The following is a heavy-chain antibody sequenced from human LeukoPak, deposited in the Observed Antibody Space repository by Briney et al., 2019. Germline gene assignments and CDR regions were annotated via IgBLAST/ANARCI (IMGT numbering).Heavy chain of an antibody. D-gene: IGHD6-13*01. CDR3: ARDIDSAAGDWFDP. Sequence: PSETLSLTCTVSGYSISSGYYWGWIRQPPGKGLEWIGSIYHSGSTYYNPSLKSRVTISVDTSKNQFSLKLSSVTAADTAVYYCARDIDSAAGDWFDPWGQGTLVTVSS. CDR1: GYSISSGYY. CDR2: IYHSGST. J-gene: IGHJ5*02. V-gene: IGHV4-38-2*02.